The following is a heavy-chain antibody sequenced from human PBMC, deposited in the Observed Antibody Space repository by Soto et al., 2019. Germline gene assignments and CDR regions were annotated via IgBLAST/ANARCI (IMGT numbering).Heavy chain of an antibody. D-gene: IGHD2-15*01. CDR1: GFTFSSYG. V-gene: IGHV3-33*01. CDR3: ARDRTVVGYFDY. J-gene: IGHJ4*02. Sequence: QVQLVESGGGVVQPGRSLRLSCAASGFTFSSYGMHWVRQASGKGLEWVAVIWYDGSNKYYADSVKGRFTISRDNSKNTLYLQMNSLRAEDTAVYYCARDRTVVGYFDYWGQGTLVTVSS. CDR2: IWYDGSNK.